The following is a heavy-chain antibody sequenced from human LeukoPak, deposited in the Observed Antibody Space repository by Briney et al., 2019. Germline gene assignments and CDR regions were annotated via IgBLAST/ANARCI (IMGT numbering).Heavy chain of an antibody. D-gene: IGHD5-18*01. CDR2: IWFDGSNQ. CDR3: ARGLGYSYGYGIDY. Sequence: PGGSLRLSCAASGFIFSSYAVHWVRRAPGKGPEWVAIIWFDGSNQYYAESVEGRFTVSRDNSKNTLYLQMNSLRAEDTAVYSCARGLGYSYGYGIDYWGQGTLVIASS. CDR1: GFIFSSYA. V-gene: IGHV3-33*01. J-gene: IGHJ4*02.